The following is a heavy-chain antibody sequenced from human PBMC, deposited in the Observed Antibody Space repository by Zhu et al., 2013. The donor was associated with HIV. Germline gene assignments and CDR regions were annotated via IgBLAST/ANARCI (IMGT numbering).Heavy chain of an antibody. CDR2: MSPNTGNT. CDR1: GYTLPIYD. D-gene: IGHD1-1*01. CDR3: ARSGPTAGSFDY. Sequence: VQLVQSGAEMKKPGASVKVSCKASGYTLPIYDINWVRQATGQGLEWMGWMSPNTGNTGYAQKFQGRVTMTRNTSITTAYMELNSLRSDDTAVYYCARSGPTAGSFDYWGQGNLVTVSS. J-gene: IGHJ4*02. V-gene: IGHV1-8*01.